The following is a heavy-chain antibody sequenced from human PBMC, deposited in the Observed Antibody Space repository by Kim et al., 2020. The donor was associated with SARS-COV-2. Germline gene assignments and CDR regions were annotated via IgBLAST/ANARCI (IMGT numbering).Heavy chain of an antibody. D-gene: IGHD3-22*01. Sequence: KGRFTISRDNSKNTLYLQMNSLRVEDTAVYYCAKSTDYDTSGYYYYFDYWGQGTLVTVSS. CDR3: AKSTDYDTSGYYYYFDY. V-gene: IGHV3-33*06. J-gene: IGHJ4*02.